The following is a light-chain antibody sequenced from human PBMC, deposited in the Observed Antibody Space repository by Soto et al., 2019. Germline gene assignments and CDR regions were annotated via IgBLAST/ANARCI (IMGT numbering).Light chain of an antibody. CDR3: QQNNSYPIT. CDR2: DAS. Sequence: DIQMAQSPSTLSASVGDRVTITCRASQSISNWLAWYQQKPGKAPKLLIYDASSLESGVPSSFSGSRSGTEFTISISSLQPDDFATYYCQQNNSYPITFGPGTKVDIK. J-gene: IGKJ3*01. V-gene: IGKV1-5*01. CDR1: QSISNW.